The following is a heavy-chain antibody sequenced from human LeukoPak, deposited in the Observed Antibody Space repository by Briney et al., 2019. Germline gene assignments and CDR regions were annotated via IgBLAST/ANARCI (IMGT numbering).Heavy chain of an antibody. CDR2: VSYSGST. J-gene: IGHJ6*03. V-gene: IGHV4-59*12. CDR3: ARDGIFREGYYYYMDV. D-gene: IGHD2-15*01. CDR1: DVSFRNYQ. Sequence: SETLSLTCSVSDVSFRNYQWSWIRQPPGKGLEWIGYVSYSGSTNYNPSLKSRVTISVDTSKNQFSLKLSSVTAADTAVYYCARDGIFREGYYYYMDVWGKGTTVTISS.